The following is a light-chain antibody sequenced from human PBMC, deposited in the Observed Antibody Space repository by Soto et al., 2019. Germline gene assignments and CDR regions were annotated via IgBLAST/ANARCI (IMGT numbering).Light chain of an antibody. V-gene: IGKV1-27*01. CDR2: GAS. Sequence: DVHMTQSPSSLSASVGDRVTITCRASQVIMNYLAWYQHKPGKPPTVLIYGASTLQSGVPSRFSGTQSGTEFTLTISSLQPEDVATYYCQKYNSAPQTFGQGTKVDIK. J-gene: IGKJ1*01. CDR1: QVIMNY. CDR3: QKYNSAPQT.